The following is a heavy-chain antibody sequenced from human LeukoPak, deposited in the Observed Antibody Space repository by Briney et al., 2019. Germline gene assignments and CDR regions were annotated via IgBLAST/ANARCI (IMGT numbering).Heavy chain of an antibody. J-gene: IGHJ4*02. D-gene: IGHD6-13*01. CDR3: ARVGAIAAAGTIDY. CDR2: ISGSGGST. CDR1: GFTFSSYA. V-gene: IGHV3-23*01. Sequence: GGSLTLSCAASGFTFSSYAMSWVRHPPGKGLEWVSAISGSGGSTSYADSVNGRFTISRDNSKNTLYLQMNSLRAEDTAVYYCARVGAIAAAGTIDYWGQGTLVTVSS.